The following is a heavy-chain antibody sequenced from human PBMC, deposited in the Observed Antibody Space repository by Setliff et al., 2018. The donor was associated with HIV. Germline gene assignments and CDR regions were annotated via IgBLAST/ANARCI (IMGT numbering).Heavy chain of an antibody. CDR3: ASDYGDYGAFDV. CDR2: IYYSGNT. CDR1: GGSITGYY. V-gene: IGHV4-59*08. D-gene: IGHD4-17*01. Sequence: PSETLSLTCTVSGGSITGYYWSWIRQPPGKGLEWIGWIYYSGNTRYNPSLKSRVTISLDTSKNHFSLNLSSVTAADTAVYYCASDYGDYGAFDVWGQGTMVTVSS. J-gene: IGHJ3*01.